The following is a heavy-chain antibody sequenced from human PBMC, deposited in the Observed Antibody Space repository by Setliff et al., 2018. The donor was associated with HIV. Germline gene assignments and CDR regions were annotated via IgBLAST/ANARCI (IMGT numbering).Heavy chain of an antibody. CDR3: ARSKTFYDFWGGYYTHGAFKI. V-gene: IGHV4-61*09. Sequence: SETLSLTCTVSGGSVSSGSYFWSWIRQPAGRGLEWIGHIFTSGSTSYNPSLKSRLTISVDTSKNQFSLNLTSVTAADTAVYYCARSKTFYDFWGGYYTHGAFKIWGLGTMVTVSS. D-gene: IGHD3-3*01. CDR2: IFTSGST. J-gene: IGHJ3*02. CDR1: GGSVSSGSYF.